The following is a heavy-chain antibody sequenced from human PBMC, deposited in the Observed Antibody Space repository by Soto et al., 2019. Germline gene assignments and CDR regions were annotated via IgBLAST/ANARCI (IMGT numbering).Heavy chain of an antibody. V-gene: IGHV3-7*05. J-gene: IGHJ6*02. CDR2: IKHDGSEQ. CDR3: ASDRITIFVVVIPVGYGVDV. D-gene: IGHD3-3*01. Sequence: GGSLRLSCEVSGFTFSSYWMTWVRQSPGKGLQWVANIKHDGSEQYYEDSVKGRFTISRDNAKNSLHLQTNSLRAEDTAVYFCASDRITIFVVVIPVGYGVDVWGQGTTVTVSS. CDR1: GFTFSSYW.